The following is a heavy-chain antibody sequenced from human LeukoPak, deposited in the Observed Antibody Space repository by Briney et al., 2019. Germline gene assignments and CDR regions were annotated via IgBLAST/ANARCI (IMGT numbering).Heavy chain of an antibody. CDR1: GGSISSSSYY. CDR3: ARYSSSWYDHRAFDI. Sequence: SSETLSLTCTVSGGSISSSSYYWGWIRQPPGKGLEWIGSIYYSGSTYYNPSLKSRVTISVDTSKNQFSLKLSSVTAADTAVYYCARYSSSWYDHRAFDIWGQGTMVTVSS. V-gene: IGHV4-39*01. CDR2: IYYSGST. D-gene: IGHD6-13*01. J-gene: IGHJ3*02.